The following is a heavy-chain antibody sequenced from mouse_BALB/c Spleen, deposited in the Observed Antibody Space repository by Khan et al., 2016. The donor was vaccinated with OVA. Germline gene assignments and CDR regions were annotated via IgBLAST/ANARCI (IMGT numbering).Heavy chain of an antibody. CDR3: ARVGYNGTMDF. Sequence: QIQLVQSGPELKKPGETVQISCKASGFTFTNYGMNWVRQAPGKGLKWMGWINTYTGEPTFTDDFKGRFALSLETSASTAYLQINSLKNEDTATYFCARVGYNGTMDFWGQGTLVTVSS. CDR2: INTYTGEP. V-gene: IGHV9-3-1*01. J-gene: IGHJ4*01. CDR1: GFTFTNYG. D-gene: IGHD2-14*01.